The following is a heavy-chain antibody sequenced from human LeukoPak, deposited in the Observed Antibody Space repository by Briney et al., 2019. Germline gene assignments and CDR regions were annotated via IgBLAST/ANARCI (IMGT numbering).Heavy chain of an antibody. D-gene: IGHD2-2*01. Sequence: PGGSLRLSCAASGFTFSDYAMSWVRQAPGRGLEWVSSISSSSSYIYYADSVKGRFTISRDNAKNSLYLQMNSLRAEDTAVYYCARDPDIVVVPAAPVVTEHWGQGTLVTVSS. CDR3: ARDPDIVVVPAAPVVTEH. CDR1: GFTFSDYA. J-gene: IGHJ1*01. V-gene: IGHV3-21*01. CDR2: ISSSSSYI.